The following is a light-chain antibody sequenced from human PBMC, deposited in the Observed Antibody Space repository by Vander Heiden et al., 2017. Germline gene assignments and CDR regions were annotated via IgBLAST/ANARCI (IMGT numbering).Light chain of an antibody. Sequence: QSPLTPPAPVSGSPGQSITISCTGTNSDVGAYNYVSWYQQHPGKAPKLIIYDVTNRPSGVSNRFSGSKSGNTASLTTSGLQAEDEADYYCSSYTSSNTLVFGTGTKVTVL. CDR1: NSDVGAYNY. V-gene: IGLV2-14*03. CDR2: DVT. CDR3: SSYTSSNTLV. J-gene: IGLJ1*01.